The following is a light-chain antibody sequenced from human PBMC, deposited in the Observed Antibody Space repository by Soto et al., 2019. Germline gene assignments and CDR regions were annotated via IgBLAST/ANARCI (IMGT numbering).Light chain of an antibody. CDR2: KAS. Sequence: DIQMTQSPSTLSASVGDRVTITCRASQSISSWLAWYQQKPGKAPKLLIYKASSLESGVPSRFSGSGSGTEFTLTISSLQPDDFATYYCQQDNSYPGLTFGGGTKVEIK. J-gene: IGKJ4*01. CDR3: QQDNSYPGLT. V-gene: IGKV1-5*03. CDR1: QSISSW.